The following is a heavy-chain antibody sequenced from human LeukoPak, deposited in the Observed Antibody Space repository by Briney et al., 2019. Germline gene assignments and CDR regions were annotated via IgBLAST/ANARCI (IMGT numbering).Heavy chain of an antibody. V-gene: IGHV3-21*01. D-gene: IGHD5-12*01. CDR2: ISSSSSYI. CDR1: GFTFSSYS. CDR3: ARMGDIGYEDYSAEYFQH. Sequence: PGGSLRLSCAASGFTFSSYSMNWVRQAPGKGLEWVSSISSSSSYIYYADSVKGRFTISRDNAKNSLYLQMNSLRAEDTAVYYCARMGDIGYEDYSAEYFQHWGQGTLVTVSS. J-gene: IGHJ1*01.